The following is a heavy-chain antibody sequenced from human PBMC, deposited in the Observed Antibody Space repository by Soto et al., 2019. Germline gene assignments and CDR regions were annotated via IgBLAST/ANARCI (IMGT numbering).Heavy chain of an antibody. Sequence: QVQLVQSGAEVKKPGASVKVSCKASGYTFTSYGISWVRQAPGQGLEWMGWISAYNGNTNYAQKPQGRVTMTTDTSTSTAYMELRSLRSDDTAVYYCARDWGIAAAEKGRNYYYYGMDVWGQGTTVTVSS. CDR3: ARDWGIAAAEKGRNYYYYGMDV. V-gene: IGHV1-18*01. CDR1: GYTFTSYG. D-gene: IGHD6-13*01. J-gene: IGHJ6*02. CDR2: ISAYNGNT.